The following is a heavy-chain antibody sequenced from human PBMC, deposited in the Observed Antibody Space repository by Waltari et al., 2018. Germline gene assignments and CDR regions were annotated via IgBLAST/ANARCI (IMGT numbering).Heavy chain of an antibody. CDR1: GGSISSYY. J-gene: IGHJ5*02. V-gene: IGHV4-59*01. CDR2: IYYSGRT. CDR3: ARVMVRGVGWFDP. Sequence: QVQLQESGPGLVKPSETLSLTCTVSGGSISSYYWSWIRQPPGKGLEWIGYIYYSGRTNYTPSRKSRVTISVDTSKNQFSLKPSSVTAADTAVYYCARVMVRGVGWFDPWGQGTLVTVSS. D-gene: IGHD3-10*01.